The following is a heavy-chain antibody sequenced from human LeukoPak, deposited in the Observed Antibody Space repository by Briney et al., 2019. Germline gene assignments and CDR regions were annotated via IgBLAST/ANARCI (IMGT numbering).Heavy chain of an antibody. CDR3: ARPSNYDFWSGSPSGLDAFDI. D-gene: IGHD3-3*01. CDR2: ISSSSSYI. CDR1: GFTFSSYS. Sequence: GGSLRLSCAASGFTFSSYSMNWVRQAPGKGLEWVSSISSSSSYIYYADSVKGRFTISRDNAENSLYLQMNSLRAEDTAVYYCARPSNYDFWSGSPSGLDAFDIWGQGTMVTVSS. V-gene: IGHV3-21*01. J-gene: IGHJ3*02.